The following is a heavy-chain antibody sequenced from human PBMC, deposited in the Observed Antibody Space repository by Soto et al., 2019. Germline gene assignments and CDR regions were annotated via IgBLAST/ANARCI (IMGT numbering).Heavy chain of an antibody. J-gene: IGHJ6*03. CDR1: GGSFSGYY. Sequence: SETLSLTCAVYGGSFSGYYWSWIRQPPGKGLEWIGEINHSGSTNYNPSLKSRVTISVDTSKNQFSLKLSSVTAADTAVYYCARRRQNYYYYCMDVWGKGTTVTVSS. CDR3: ARRRQNYYYYCMDV. CDR2: INHSGST. V-gene: IGHV4-34*01.